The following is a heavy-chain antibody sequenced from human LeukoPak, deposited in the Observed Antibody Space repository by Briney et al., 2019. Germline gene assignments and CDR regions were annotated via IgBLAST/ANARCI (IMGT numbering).Heavy chain of an antibody. CDR3: ATYDSWSGYNIAY. CDR1: GFTFNNYY. Sequence: PGGSLRLSCPASGFTFNNYYMSWVRQAPGKGLECVSCISSSSSTIYYADSVKGRFTISRDKAKNPLYLQMNSLKVEDSAIYYCATYDSWSGYNIAYWGQGTLVTVSS. CDR2: ISSSSSTI. V-gene: IGHV3-48*01. J-gene: IGHJ4*02. D-gene: IGHD3-3*01.